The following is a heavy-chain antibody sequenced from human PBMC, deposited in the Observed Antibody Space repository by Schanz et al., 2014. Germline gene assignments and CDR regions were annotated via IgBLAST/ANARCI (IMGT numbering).Heavy chain of an antibody. D-gene: IGHD2-15*01. CDR1: GFTFSNFA. Sequence: EVQLLESGGGLVQPGGSLRLSCAASGFTFSNFAMSWVRQAPGKGLEWVSAISGSGAGTYYADSVKGRFTFSRDNSKNTLYLQMNSLRAEDTAVYYCARDPGGTKTHGLWGQGTLVIVSS. V-gene: IGHV3-23*01. CDR2: ISGSGAGT. CDR3: ARDPGGTKTHGL. J-gene: IGHJ4*02.